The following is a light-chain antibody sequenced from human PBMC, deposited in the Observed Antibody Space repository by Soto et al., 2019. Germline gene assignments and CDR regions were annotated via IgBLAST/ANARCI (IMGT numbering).Light chain of an antibody. CDR3: QQSYSTPYT. J-gene: IGKJ2*01. CDR1: QSISSY. Sequence: DIQMTQSPSSLSASVGDRITITCRASQSISSYLNWYQQRPGKAPNLLIYAASSLRSGVPSRFSGRGSGTEFTLTISSLKPEDIATYYCQQSYSTPYTFGQGTKLEIE. CDR2: AAS. V-gene: IGKV1-39*01.